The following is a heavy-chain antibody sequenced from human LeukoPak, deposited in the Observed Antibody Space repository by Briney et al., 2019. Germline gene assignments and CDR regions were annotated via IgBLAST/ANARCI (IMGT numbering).Heavy chain of an antibody. CDR2: ISGSGGST. CDR1: GFTFSSYA. V-gene: IGHV3-23*01. J-gene: IGHJ6*03. Sequence: GGSLRLSCAASGFTFSSYAMSWVRQAPGKGLEWVSAISGSGGSTYYADSVKGRFTISRDNSKNTLYLQMNSLRAEDTAVYYCAKSYYDSSGYYLTYYYYYYMDVWGKGTTVTVSS. CDR3: AKSYYDSSGYYLTYYYYYYMDV. D-gene: IGHD3-22*01.